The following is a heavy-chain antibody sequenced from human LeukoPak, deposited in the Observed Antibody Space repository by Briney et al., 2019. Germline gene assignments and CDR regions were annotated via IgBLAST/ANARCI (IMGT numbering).Heavy chain of an antibody. CDR1: GFTFSSYT. CDR3: ARGTKLREDY. CDR2: ISYDGSNK. Sequence: GGSLRLSCAASGFTFSSYTIHWVRQAPGKGLEWVAVISYDGSNKYYADSVKGRFTISRDNSKNTLYLQMNSLRAEDTAVYYCARGTKLREDYWGQGTLVTVSS. D-gene: IGHD3-16*01. J-gene: IGHJ4*02. V-gene: IGHV3-30-3*01.